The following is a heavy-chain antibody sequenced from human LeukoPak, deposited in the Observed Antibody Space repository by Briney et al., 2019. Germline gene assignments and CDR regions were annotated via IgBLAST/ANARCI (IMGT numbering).Heavy chain of an antibody. V-gene: IGHV3-23*01. J-gene: IGHJ5*02. CDR3: AKDGGDTDNWGYRFS. CDR2: ISGDSSRT. D-gene: IGHD3-16*02. CDR1: GFTFGKFV. Sequence: GGSLRLSCEASGFTFGKFVLTWVRQAPGKGLEWVSSISGDSSRTHYADSVKGRFSIFRDNSKNTLYLQMNSLRVEDTAVYYCAKDGGDTDNWGYRFSWGQGALVTVSS.